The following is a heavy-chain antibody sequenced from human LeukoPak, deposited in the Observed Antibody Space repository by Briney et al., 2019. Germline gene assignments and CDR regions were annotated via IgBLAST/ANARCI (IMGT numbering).Heavy chain of an antibody. CDR3: AHTAMVTGPVDP. CDR1: GFTFSIYA. Sequence: TGGSLRLSCAASGFTFSIYAMSWVRQAPGRGLEWVSAISGSGGSTYYADSVKGRFTISKDNSKNTLYLQMNSLRAEDTAVYHCAHTAMVTGPVDPWGQGTLVTVSS. D-gene: IGHD5-18*01. V-gene: IGHV3-23*01. J-gene: IGHJ5*02. CDR2: ISGSGGST.